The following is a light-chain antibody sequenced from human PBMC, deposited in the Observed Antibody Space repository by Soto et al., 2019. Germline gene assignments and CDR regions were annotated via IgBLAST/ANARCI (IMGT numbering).Light chain of an antibody. CDR1: QGISTY. CDR2: AAS. V-gene: IGKV1-27*01. J-gene: IGKJ1*01. Sequence: DIQMTQSPSSLSASVGDRVTITCRASQGISTYLVWYQQKPGTVPKLLIFAASTLQSGVPPRFSGSGSGTDFTLTISSLQPEDVATYYCQNYNGAPWTFGQGTKVEIK. CDR3: QNYNGAPWT.